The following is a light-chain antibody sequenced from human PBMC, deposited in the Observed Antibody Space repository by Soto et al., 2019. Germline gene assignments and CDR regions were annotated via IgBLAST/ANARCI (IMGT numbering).Light chain of an antibody. J-gene: IGKJ4*01. V-gene: IGKV3-20*01. Sequence: ETELTQSPGTLSLSPGERATLSCRASQSVSRSYLAWYQQKPVQAPRLLIYGASSRASGIPDRFSGSGSGTDFTLTISRLEPEDFAVYYCQQYGNSPQTFGGGTKVEIK. CDR1: QSVSRSY. CDR2: GAS. CDR3: QQYGNSPQT.